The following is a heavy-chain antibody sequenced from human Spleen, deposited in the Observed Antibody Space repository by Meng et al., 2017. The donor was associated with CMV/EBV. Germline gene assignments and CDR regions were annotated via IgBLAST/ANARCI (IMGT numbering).Heavy chain of an antibody. D-gene: IGHD6-13*01. V-gene: IGHV4-59*01. Sequence: SETLSLTCTVSGGSISSYYWSWIRQPPGKGLEWIGYIYYSGSTNYNPSLKSRVTISVDTSKNQFSLKLSSVTAADTAVYYCARDGIAAAGLDYWGQGTLVIVSS. CDR3: ARDGIAAAGLDY. CDR1: GGSISSYY. J-gene: IGHJ4*02. CDR2: IYYSGST.